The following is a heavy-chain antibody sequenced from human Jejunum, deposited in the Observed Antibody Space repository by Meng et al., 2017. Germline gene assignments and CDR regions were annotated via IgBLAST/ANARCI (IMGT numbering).Heavy chain of an antibody. Sequence: QVPLQGSGPGRVKLSQTLSLTCTVSGGSFGSGGYYWSWIRQHPGKGLEWIGYIYYSGSTYYYPSLKSRVSISVDTSKNQFSLKLSAVTAADTAVDYCASSIAAAVGYYFDYWGQGTLVTVSS. V-gene: IGHV4-31*03. CDR2: IYYSGST. CDR1: GGSFGSGGYY. J-gene: IGHJ4*02. CDR3: ASSIAAAVGYYFDY. D-gene: IGHD6-13*01.